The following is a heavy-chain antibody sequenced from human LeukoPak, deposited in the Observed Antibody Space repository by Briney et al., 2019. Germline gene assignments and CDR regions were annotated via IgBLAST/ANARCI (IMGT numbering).Heavy chain of an antibody. CDR2: ISAYNGNT. CDR1: RYTLTRYG. CDR3: ARDRSYGPRYCGGVCSDYYFDY. Sequence: ASVQVSCKASRYTLTRYGISGVRQAPGQGLEWMGWISAYNGNTNYAQKLQGRVTMTTDTSTSTAYMELRSLRSDDTAVYYCARDRSYGPRYCGGVCSDYYFDYWGQGTLVTVSS. J-gene: IGHJ4*02. D-gene: IGHD2-21*02. V-gene: IGHV1-18*01.